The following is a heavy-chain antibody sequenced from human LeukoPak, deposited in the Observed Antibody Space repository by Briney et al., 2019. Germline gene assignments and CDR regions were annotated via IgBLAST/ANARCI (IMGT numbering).Heavy chain of an antibody. D-gene: IGHD1-26*01. V-gene: IGHV5-10-1*01. CDR3: ARHPAPWVPKSNWFDP. CDR1: GYSFTSYW. CDR2: IDPSDSYT. J-gene: IGHJ5*02. Sequence: GESLKISCKGSGYSFTSYWVGWVRQMPGKGLEWMGRIDPSDSYTNYSPSFQGHVTISADKSISTAYLQWSSLKASDTAMYYCARHPAPWVPKSNWFDPWGQGTLVTVSS.